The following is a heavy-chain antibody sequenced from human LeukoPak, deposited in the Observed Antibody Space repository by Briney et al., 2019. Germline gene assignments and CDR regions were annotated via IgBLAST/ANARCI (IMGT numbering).Heavy chain of an antibody. V-gene: IGHV1-2*02. Sequence: ASVKVSCKASGFTFTAYYMHWVRQAPGQGLEWMGWINPNSGGTNYAQKFQGRVTMTRDTSISTAYMELSRLRSDDTAVYYCARDDSSGWSWGNWFDPWGQGTLVTVSS. CDR2: INPNSGGT. CDR1: GFTFTAYY. J-gene: IGHJ5*02. D-gene: IGHD6-19*01. CDR3: ARDDSSGWSWGNWFDP.